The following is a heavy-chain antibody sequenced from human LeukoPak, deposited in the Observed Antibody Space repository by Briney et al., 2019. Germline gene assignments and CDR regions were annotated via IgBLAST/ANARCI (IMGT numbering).Heavy chain of an antibody. V-gene: IGHV1-18*01. CDR3: ARGAYYDILTGYYWNYYMDV. Sequence: AASVKVSCKASGYTFTSYGISWVRQAPGQGLEWMGWISAYNGNTNYAQKLQGRVTMTTDTSTSTAYMELRSLRSDDTAVYYCARGAYYDILTGYYWNYYMDVRGKGTTVTVSS. D-gene: IGHD3-9*01. CDR2: ISAYNGNT. CDR1: GYTFTSYG. J-gene: IGHJ6*03.